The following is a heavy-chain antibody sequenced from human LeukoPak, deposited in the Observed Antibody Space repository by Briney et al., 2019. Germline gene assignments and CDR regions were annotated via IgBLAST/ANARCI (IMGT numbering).Heavy chain of an antibody. CDR1: GASINSHY. CDR3: ARALNPLTGTYYFDY. J-gene: IGHJ4*02. CDR2: IYISGST. Sequence: PSETLSPTCSVSGASINSHYWTWIRQPAGKGLEWIGRIYISGSTNYSPSLKSRVTMSVDTSKNQFSLNLISVTAADTAVYYCARALNPLTGTYYFDYWGQGTLVTVSS. V-gene: IGHV4-4*07. D-gene: IGHD4/OR15-4a*01.